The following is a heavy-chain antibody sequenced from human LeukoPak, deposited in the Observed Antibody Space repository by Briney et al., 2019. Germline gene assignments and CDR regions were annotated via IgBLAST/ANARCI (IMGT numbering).Heavy chain of an antibody. CDR3: ARVAGTFLVGATDY. Sequence: GGSLRLSCAASGFTFSSYSMNWVRQAPGKGLEWVSSISSSSSYIYYADSVKGRFTIPRDNAKNSLYLQMNSLRAEDTAVYYCARVAGTFLVGATDYWGQGTLVTVSS. J-gene: IGHJ4*02. V-gene: IGHV3-21*01. CDR2: ISSSSSYI. D-gene: IGHD1-26*01. CDR1: GFTFSSYS.